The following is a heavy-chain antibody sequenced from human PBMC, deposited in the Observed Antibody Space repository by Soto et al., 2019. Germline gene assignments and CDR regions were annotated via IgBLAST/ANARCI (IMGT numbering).Heavy chain of an antibody. Sequence: QVQLVQSGAEVKKPGASVKVSCKVSGYTLTELSMHWVRQAPGKGPEWMGGFDPEDGETIYAQKFRGRVTMTEDTSTDPAYLELSSLRSEETAVYYCATARMRGGRNRGRGPVWFAPWGQGSLVTVSS. CDR1: GYTLTELS. D-gene: IGHD2-8*01. J-gene: IGHJ5*02. CDR2: FDPEDGET. CDR3: ATARMRGGRNRGRGPVWFAP. V-gene: IGHV1-24*01.